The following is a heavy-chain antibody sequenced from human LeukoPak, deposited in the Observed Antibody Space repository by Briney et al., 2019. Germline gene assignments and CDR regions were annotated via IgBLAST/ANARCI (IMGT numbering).Heavy chain of an antibody. D-gene: IGHD6-19*01. Sequence: NASETLSLTCTVSGGSISSYYWSWIRQPPGKGLEWIGYIYYSGRTNYNPSLKSRVTISVDTSKNQFSLKLSSVTAADTAVYYCARQGVAGTGGYFDYWGQGTLVTVSS. CDR3: ARQGVAGTGGYFDY. CDR2: IYYSGRT. CDR1: GGSISSYY. J-gene: IGHJ4*02. V-gene: IGHV4-59*01.